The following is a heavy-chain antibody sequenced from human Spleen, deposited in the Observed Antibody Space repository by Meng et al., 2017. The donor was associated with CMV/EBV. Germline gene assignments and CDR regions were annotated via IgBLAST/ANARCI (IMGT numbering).Heavy chain of an antibody. CDR2: IYYSGST. Sequence: GSVSSGSYYWSWIRQPPGKGLEWIGYIYYSGSTNYNPSLKSRVTISVDTSKNQFSLKLSSVTAADTAVYYCTTYYDFWSGYYSWFDPWGQGTLVTVSS. CDR3: TTYYDFWSGYYSWFDP. J-gene: IGHJ5*02. V-gene: IGHV4-61*06. CDR1: GSVSSGSYY. D-gene: IGHD3-3*01.